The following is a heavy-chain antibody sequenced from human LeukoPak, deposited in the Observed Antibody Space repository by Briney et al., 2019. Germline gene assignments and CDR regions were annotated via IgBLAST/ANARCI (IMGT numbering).Heavy chain of an antibody. Sequence: GASVKVSCKASGYTFTGYYMHWVRQAPGQGLEWMGWINPNSGGTNYAQKFQGRVTMTRDTSISTAYMELSRLRSDDTAVYYCARGDIYCSSTSCLSDYWGQGTLVTVSS. CDR3: ARGDIYCSSTSCLSDY. J-gene: IGHJ4*02. CDR2: INPNSGGT. V-gene: IGHV1-2*02. D-gene: IGHD2-2*01. CDR1: GYTFTGYY.